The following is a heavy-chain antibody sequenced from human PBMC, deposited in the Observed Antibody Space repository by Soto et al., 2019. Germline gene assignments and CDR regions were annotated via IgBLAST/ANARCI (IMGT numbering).Heavy chain of an antibody. V-gene: IGHV4-31*03. CDR2: IYYSGST. CDR3: ARETIRNDYGWGSYGGGFYFDY. D-gene: IGHD3-16*01. Sequence: PSETLSLTCIVSGGSISSGGYYWSCIRQHPGKGLEWIGYIYYSGSTYYNPSLKSRVTISVDTTKNQFSLKLSSVTAADMAVYYCARETIRNDYGWGSYGGGFYFDYWGQGTLVTVSS. J-gene: IGHJ4*02. CDR1: GGSISSGGYY.